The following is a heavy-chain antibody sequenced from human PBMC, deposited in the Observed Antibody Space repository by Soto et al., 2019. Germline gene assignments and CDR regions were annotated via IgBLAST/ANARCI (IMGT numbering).Heavy chain of an antibody. CDR1: GYTFTSYA. J-gene: IGHJ4*02. Sequence: QVQLAQSGAEVKKPGASVKVSCKASGYTFTSYAMHWVRQAPGQRLEWMGWINAGNGNTKYSQKFQGRVTITRDTSASTAYMELSSLRSEDTAVYYCARDQVYSSGWYYFDYWGQGTLVTVSS. CDR2: INAGNGNT. D-gene: IGHD6-19*01. V-gene: IGHV1-3*01. CDR3: ARDQVYSSGWYYFDY.